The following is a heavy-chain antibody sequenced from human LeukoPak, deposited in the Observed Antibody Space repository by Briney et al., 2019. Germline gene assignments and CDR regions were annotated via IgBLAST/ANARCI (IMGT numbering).Heavy chain of an antibody. V-gene: IGHV4-39*01. CDR2: IYYSGST. Sequence: SETLSLTCTVSGGSISSSSYYWGWIRQPPGKGLEWIGSIYYSGSTYYNPSLKSRVTISVDTSKNQFSLKLSSVTAADTAIYYCAAVFGKASIDYWGQGTLVTVSS. D-gene: IGHD3-10*02. CDR3: AAVFGKASIDY. J-gene: IGHJ4*02. CDR1: GGSISSSSYY.